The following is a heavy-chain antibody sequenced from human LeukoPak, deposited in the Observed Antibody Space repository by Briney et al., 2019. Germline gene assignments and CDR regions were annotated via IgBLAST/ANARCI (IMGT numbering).Heavy chain of an antibody. CDR2: IYYSGNS. V-gene: IGHV4-59*01. CDR1: GGSISTYY. Sequence: SETLSLTCTVSGGSISTYYWSWIRQPPGKGLEWIGYIYYSGNSNYNPSLKSRVTISVDTSKNQFSLKLSIVTAADTAVYYCPGLGASGNSYLSWFDPWGQGTLVTVSS. D-gene: IGHD2/OR15-2a*01. CDR3: PGLGASGNSYLSWFDP. J-gene: IGHJ5*02.